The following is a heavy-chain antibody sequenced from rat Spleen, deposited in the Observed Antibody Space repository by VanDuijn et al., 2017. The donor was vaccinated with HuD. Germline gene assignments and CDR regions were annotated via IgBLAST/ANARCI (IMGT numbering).Heavy chain of an antibody. J-gene: IGHJ2*01. CDR3: AKDLGTMGITPDY. Sequence: EVQLVETGGGLVQPGRSLKLSCVASGFTFSSYWMYWIRQAPGKGLEWVSSINTDGGSTYYPDSVTGRFTISRDNAENTVYLQMKSLRSEDTATYYCAKDLGTMGITPDYWGQGVMVTVSS. D-gene: IGHD1-9*01. V-gene: IGHV5-58*01. CDR1: GFTFSSYW. CDR2: INTDGGST.